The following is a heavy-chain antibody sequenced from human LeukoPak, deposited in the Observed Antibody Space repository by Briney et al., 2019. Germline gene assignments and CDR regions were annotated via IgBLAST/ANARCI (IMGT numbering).Heavy chain of an antibody. D-gene: IGHD3-16*02. CDR1: GYTFTGYY. V-gene: IGHV1-2*02. J-gene: IGHJ4*02. CDR2: INPNSGGT. Sequence: GASVKVSCKASGYTFTGYYMHWVRQAPGQGLEWMGWINPNSGGTNYAQKFQGRVTMTRDTSISTAYMELSRLGSDDTAVYYCARGFRRLRLGELSLYGGWGQGTLVTVSS. CDR3: ARGFRRLRLGELSLYGG.